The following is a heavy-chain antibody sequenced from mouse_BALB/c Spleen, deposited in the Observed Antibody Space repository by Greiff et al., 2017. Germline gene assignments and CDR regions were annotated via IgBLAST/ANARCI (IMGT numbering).Heavy chain of an antibody. D-gene: IGHD1-1*01. CDR3: ARRNYYGSSSHDY. V-gene: IGHV3-2*02. Sequence: EVQLQQSGPGLVKPSQSLSLTCSVTGYSITSGYYWNWIRQFPGNKLEWMGYISYSGSTSYNPSLKSRISITRDTSKNQFFLQLNSVTTEDTATYYCARRNYYGSSSHDYWGQGTTLTVSA. CDR1: GYSITSGYY. CDR2: ISYSGST. J-gene: IGHJ2*01.